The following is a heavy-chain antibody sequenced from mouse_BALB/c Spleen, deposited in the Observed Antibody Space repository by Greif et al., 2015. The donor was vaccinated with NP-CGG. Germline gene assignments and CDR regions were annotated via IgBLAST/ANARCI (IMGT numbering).Heavy chain of an antibody. CDR1: GFTFSSFG. CDR3: AREGNDYDGDAMDY. D-gene: IGHD2-4*01. V-gene: IGHV5-17*02. Sequence: EVQRVESGGGLVQPGGSRRLSCAASGFTFSSFGMHWVRQAPEKGLEWVAYISSGSSTIYYADTVKGRFTISRDNPKNTLFLQMTSLRSEDTAMYYCAREGNDYDGDAMDYWGQGTSVTVSS. J-gene: IGHJ4*01. CDR2: ISSGSSTI.